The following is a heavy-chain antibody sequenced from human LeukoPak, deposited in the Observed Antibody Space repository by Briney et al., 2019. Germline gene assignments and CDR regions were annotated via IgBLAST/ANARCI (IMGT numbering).Heavy chain of an antibody. J-gene: IGHJ4*02. D-gene: IGHD6-13*01. CDR1: GGSISSGSYS. CDR3: ARRTSSSWFFDY. Sequence: SETLSLTCAVSGGSISSGSYSWSWIRQPPGKGLEWIGYIYHSGSTYYNPSLKSRVTTSVDTSKNQFSLKMSSVTAADTAVYYCARRTSSSWFFDYWGQGTLVTVSS. V-gene: IGHV4-30-2*03. CDR2: IYHSGST.